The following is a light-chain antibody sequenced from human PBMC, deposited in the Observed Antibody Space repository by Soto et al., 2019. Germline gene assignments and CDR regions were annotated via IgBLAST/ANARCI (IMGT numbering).Light chain of an antibody. CDR3: LLFYDGVAV. V-gene: IGLV7-46*01. CDR1: TGDVTNGRW. CDR2: DTS. J-gene: IGLJ7*01. Sequence: QAVVTQKPSLTVSPGGTVTLTCGSSTGDVTNGRWPYWFQQRPGQVPRTLIHDTSNKHPWTPARFSGYLLGGKAALALSGAQPEDEAVYYCLLFYDGVAVFGGGTQLTVL.